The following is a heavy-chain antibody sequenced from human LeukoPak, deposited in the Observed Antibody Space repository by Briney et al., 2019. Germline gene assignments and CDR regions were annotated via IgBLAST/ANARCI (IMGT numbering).Heavy chain of an antibody. CDR3: ARDSAIVAGGAFDI. Sequence: GGSLRLSCAASGFTLSSNYMSWVRQAPGKGLEWVSVIYSGGSTYYADSVKGRFTISRDNSKNTLYLQMNSLRAEDTAVYYCARDSAIVAGGAFDIWGQGTMVTVSS. J-gene: IGHJ3*02. V-gene: IGHV3-53*01. CDR2: IYSGGST. D-gene: IGHD2-21*01. CDR1: GFTLSSNY.